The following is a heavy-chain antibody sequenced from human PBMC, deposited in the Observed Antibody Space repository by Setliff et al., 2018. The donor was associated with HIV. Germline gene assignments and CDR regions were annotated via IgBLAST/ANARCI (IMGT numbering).Heavy chain of an antibody. Sequence: GGSLRLSCAASNFTFSFYGMHWVRQAPGKGLEWVTFIWYDGSDKYYLDSVKGRFTISRDNSKNTLYLQMNNLRPEDTAVYYCAKDFQWSTVNTPLNYQYGMDVWGQGTTVTVSS. V-gene: IGHV3-33*03. CDR2: IWYDGSDK. D-gene: IGHD4-17*01. CDR3: AKDFQWSTVNTPLNYQYGMDV. CDR1: NFTFSFYG. J-gene: IGHJ6*02.